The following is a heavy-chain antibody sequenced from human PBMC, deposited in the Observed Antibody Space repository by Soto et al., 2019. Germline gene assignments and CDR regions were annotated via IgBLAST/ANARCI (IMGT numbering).Heavy chain of an antibody. V-gene: IGHV3-23*01. Sequence: EVQLLESGGGLVQPGGSLRLSCAASGFTFSSYAMSWVRQAPGKGLEWVSAISGSGGSTYYADSVKGRFTISRDNSKNTXXXXXXXXXXXXTXXXXXXXXXGYSSSWYEDYWGQGTLVTVSS. CDR3: XXXXGYSSSWYEDY. J-gene: IGHJ4*02. D-gene: IGHD6-13*01. CDR1: GFTFSSYA. CDR2: ISGSGGST.